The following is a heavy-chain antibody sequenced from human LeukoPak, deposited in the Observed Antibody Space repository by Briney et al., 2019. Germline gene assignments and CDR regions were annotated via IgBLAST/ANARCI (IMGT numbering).Heavy chain of an antibody. D-gene: IGHD5-12*01. V-gene: IGHV3-21*01. J-gene: IGHJ4*02. CDR3: AISRYDPYFDY. CDR1: XXTXSSYS. CDR2: ISSSSSYI. Sequence: LRLSXXASXXTXSSYSMNWVRQAPGKGLEWVSSISSSSSYIYYADSVKGRFTISRDNAKNSLYLQMNSLRAEDTAVYYCAISRYDPYFDYWGQGTLVTVSS.